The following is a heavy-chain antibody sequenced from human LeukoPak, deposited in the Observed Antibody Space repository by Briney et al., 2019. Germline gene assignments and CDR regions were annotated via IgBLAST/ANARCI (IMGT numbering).Heavy chain of an antibody. J-gene: IGHJ4*02. CDR3: ATQWELNTKLTDY. CDR2: ISSSSSYI. CDR1: GFTFSSYS. V-gene: IGHV3-21*04. D-gene: IGHD1-26*01. Sequence: PGGSLRLSCAASGFTFSSYSMNWVRQAPGKGLEWVSSISSSSSYIYYADSVKGRFTISRDNSKNTLYLQMNSLRAEDTAVYYCATQWELNTKLTDYWGQGTLVTVSS.